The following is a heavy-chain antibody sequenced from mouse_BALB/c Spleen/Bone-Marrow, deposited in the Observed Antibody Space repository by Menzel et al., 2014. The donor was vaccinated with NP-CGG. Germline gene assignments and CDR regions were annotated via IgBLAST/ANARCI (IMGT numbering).Heavy chain of an antibody. J-gene: IGHJ2*01. CDR3: ARSPYGHFDY. CDR2: INPSTGYT. Sequence: QVQLQQSGAELAKPGASVKMSCKASGYTFTNYWMHWVKQRPGQGLEWIGYINPSTGYTEHNQKFKDKATLTADKSSSTAYMQLSSLTSEDSAVYYCARSPYGHFDYWGQGTTLTVSS. CDR1: GYTFTNYW. D-gene: IGHD1-1*02. V-gene: IGHV1-7*01.